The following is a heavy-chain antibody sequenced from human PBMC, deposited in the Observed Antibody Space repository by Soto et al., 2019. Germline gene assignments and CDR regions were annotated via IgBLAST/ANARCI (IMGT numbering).Heavy chain of an antibody. CDR2: IYTGGGT. V-gene: IGHV3-53*01. CDR3: ARVMVYGSNHFDY. Sequence: GSRRLSFAVAGFTVSDNCMTWVRQAPGEGLQGVTSIYTGGGTYYADSVKGRFTISRDTSKNTVYLQMNSLRAEDTAVYYCARVMVYGSNHFDYWGQGALVTVSS. D-gene: IGHD4-4*01. CDR1: GFTVSDNC. J-gene: IGHJ4*02.